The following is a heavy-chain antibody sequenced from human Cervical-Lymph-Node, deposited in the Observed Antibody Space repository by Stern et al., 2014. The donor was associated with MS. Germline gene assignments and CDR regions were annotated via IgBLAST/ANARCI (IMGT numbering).Heavy chain of an antibody. CDR2: IYSSGTT. CDR3: ARDRGLQPDI. J-gene: IGHJ3*02. V-gene: IGHV4-4*07. CDR1: GGSLSSNY. Sequence: QVQLQESGPRLVKPSETLSVTCSVSGGSLSSNYWSWIRQPAGKGLEWIGRIYSSGTTDYSPSLKSRFTMSVDPSKNQFSLRLSSLTAADTAIYYCARDRGLQPDIWGQGTMVTVSS. D-gene: IGHD1-1*01.